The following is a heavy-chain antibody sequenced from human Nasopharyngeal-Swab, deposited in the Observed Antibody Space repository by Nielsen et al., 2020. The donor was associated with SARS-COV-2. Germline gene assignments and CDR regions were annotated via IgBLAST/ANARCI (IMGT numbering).Heavy chain of an antibody. D-gene: IGHD2-8*02. Sequence: ETLSLTCAASGFTFSSSWMNWFRQAPEKGLEWVANINQDGSAQNYVDSVRGRLTISRDNTKNSLYLRMDSLRIEDTGVYYCARDRVFGYTGAWNSVFDYWGQGTLVAVSS. CDR3: ARDRVFGYTGAWNSVFDY. CDR1: GFTFSSSW. V-gene: IGHV3-7*01. CDR2: INQDGSAQ. J-gene: IGHJ4*02.